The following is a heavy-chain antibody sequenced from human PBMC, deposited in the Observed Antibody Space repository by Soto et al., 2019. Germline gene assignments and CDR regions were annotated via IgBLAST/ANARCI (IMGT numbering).Heavy chain of an antibody. D-gene: IGHD3-22*01. J-gene: IGHJ6*02. CDR1: GGSISSYY. Sequence: SETLSLTCTVSGGSISSYYWSWIRQPPGKGLEWIGYTHYSGSTNYNPSLKSRVTISVDTSKNQFSLKLSSVTAADTAVYYCARGGYYDSSGSRNYFYYGMNVWGQGTTVTVSS. CDR3: ARGGYYDSSGSRNYFYYGMNV. V-gene: IGHV4-59*08. CDR2: THYSGST.